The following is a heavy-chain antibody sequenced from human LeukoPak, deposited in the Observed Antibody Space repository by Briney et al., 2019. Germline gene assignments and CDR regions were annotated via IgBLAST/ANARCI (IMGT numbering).Heavy chain of an antibody. V-gene: IGHV3-74*01. J-gene: IGHJ4*02. CDR2: INSDGSST. D-gene: IGHD2-2*01. CDR1: GFTFSNYW. Sequence: PGGSLRLSCAASGFTFSNYWMHWVRQAPGKGLVWVSRINSDGSSTNYADSVKGRFTISRDNAKNTLFLQINSLRAEDSAVYYCVSHCSSTSCYEYWGQGTLVTVSS. CDR3: VSHCSSTSCYEY.